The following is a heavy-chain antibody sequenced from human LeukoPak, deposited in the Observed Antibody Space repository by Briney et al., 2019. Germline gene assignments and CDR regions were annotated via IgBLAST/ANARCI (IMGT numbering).Heavy chain of an antibody. CDR2: INHSGST. V-gene: IGHV4-34*01. CDR1: GGSFSGYY. J-gene: IGHJ5*02. Sequence: PLETLSLTCAVYGGSFSGYYWSWIRQPPGKGLEWIGEINHSGSTNYNPSLKSRVTISVDTSKNQFSLKLSSVTAADTAVYYCARTDFWSGYYNWFDPWGQGTLVTVSS. D-gene: IGHD3-3*01. CDR3: ARTDFWSGYYNWFDP.